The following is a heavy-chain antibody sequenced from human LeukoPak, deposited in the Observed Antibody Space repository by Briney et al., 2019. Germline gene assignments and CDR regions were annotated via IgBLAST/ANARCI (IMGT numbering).Heavy chain of an antibody. D-gene: IGHD6-6*01. Sequence: GGSLRLSCAASGFTFSSYAMSWVRQAPGKGLEYVSAISSNGGSTYYADSVKGRFTITRDNSKNTLYLQMSSLRAEDTAVYYCVKAHSSSGFDYWGQGTLVTVSS. V-gene: IGHV3-64D*06. CDR1: GFTFSSYA. CDR2: ISSNGGST. CDR3: VKAHSSSGFDY. J-gene: IGHJ4*02.